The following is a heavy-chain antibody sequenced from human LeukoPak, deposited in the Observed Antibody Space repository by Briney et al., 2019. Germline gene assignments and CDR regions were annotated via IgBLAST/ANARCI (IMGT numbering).Heavy chain of an antibody. CDR2: IIPILGIA. Sequence: SVKVSCKASGGTFSSYTISWVRQAPGQGLEWMGRIIPILGIANYAQKFQGRVTITADKSTSTAYMELGSLRSEDTAVYSCARESSTSFKKDAFDIWGQGTMVTVSS. D-gene: IGHD2-2*01. V-gene: IGHV1-69*04. J-gene: IGHJ3*02. CDR1: GGTFSSYT. CDR3: ARESSTSFKKDAFDI.